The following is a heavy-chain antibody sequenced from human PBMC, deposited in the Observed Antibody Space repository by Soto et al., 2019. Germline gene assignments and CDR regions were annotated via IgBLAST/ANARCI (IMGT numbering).Heavy chain of an antibody. D-gene: IGHD6-19*01. CDR1: GGTFSSYA. CDR3: AGAGSGWSEQYYFDY. CDR2: IIPIFGTA. Sequence: ASVKVSCKASGGTFSSYAISWVRQAPGQGLEWMGGIIPIFGTANYAQKFQGRVTITADESTSTAYMELSSLRSEDTAVYYCAGAGSGWSEQYYFDYWGQGTLVTVSS. V-gene: IGHV1-69*13. J-gene: IGHJ4*02.